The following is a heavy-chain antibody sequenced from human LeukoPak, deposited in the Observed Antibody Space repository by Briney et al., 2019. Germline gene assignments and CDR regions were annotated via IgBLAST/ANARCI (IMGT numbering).Heavy chain of an antibody. J-gene: IGHJ3*02. D-gene: IGHD2/OR15-2a*01. V-gene: IGHV4-59*01. CDR1: GASISGYY. CDR2: IYYSGST. CDR3: ARCLSRCNNGFDI. Sequence: SETLSLTCTVSGASISGYYWSWIRQPPGKGLEWFGHIYYSGSTTYNPSLKSRVTISVDTSKNQFSLKLSSVTTADTAVYYCARCLSRCNNGFDIWGQGTMVTVSS.